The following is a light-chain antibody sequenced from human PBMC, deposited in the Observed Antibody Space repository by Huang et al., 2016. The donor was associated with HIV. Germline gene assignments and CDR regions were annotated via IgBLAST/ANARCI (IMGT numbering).Light chain of an antibody. J-gene: IGKJ1*01. CDR2: GAS. CDR3: QQYVTSPWT. CDR1: QSVSSNY. Sequence: EIMLTQSPGTLSLSPGERTTLSCRASQSVSSNYLAWYQPKPGQAPRLLIYGASNRATGIPDRFSGSGSGTDFTLTISRLEPEDFAVYFCQQYVTSPWTFGQGTKVEIK. V-gene: IGKV3-20*01.